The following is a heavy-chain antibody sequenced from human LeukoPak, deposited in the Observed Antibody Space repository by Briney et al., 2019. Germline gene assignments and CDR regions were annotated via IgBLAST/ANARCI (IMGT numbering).Heavy chain of an antibody. Sequence: GGSLRLSCAASGFTFSSYSMKWVRQAPGKGLDWLSYISSGSSTIYYADSVKGRFTISRDNGKNSLFLQMKSLRAEDTAVYYCVRDQALWGAFDIWGQGTMVTVSS. J-gene: IGHJ3*02. V-gene: IGHV3-48*04. CDR1: GFTFSSYS. D-gene: IGHD3-10*01. CDR3: VRDQALWGAFDI. CDR2: ISSGSSTI.